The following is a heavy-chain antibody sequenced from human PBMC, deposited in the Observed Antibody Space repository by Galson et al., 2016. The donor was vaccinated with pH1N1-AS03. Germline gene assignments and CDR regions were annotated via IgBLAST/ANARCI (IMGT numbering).Heavy chain of an antibody. CDR3: ADPFGLP. D-gene: IGHD2/OR15-2a*01. CDR1: GFTFSASN. V-gene: IGHV3-74*01. J-gene: IGHJ4*02. CDR2: IDSDGSNT. Sequence: SLRLSCAASGFTFSASNIHWVRHLPGKGLVWVSGIDSDGSNTYYADSVRGRFTISRDNAKNTLYLQMNSLRAEDTALYYCADPFGLPWGQGTLITVSS.